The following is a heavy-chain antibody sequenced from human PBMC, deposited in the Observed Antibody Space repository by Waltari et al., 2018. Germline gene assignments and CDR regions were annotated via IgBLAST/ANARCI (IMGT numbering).Heavy chain of an antibody. CDR1: GDSMYEYY. CDR3: ARAGGYNYAYYYYMDV. CDR2: IYVGDSI. D-gene: IGHD5-12*01. V-gene: IGHV4-4*07. J-gene: IGHJ6*03. Sequence: QVQLQESGLGLVKPSETLSLTCNVSGDSMYEYYWSWIRQPAGKGLEWIGRIYVGDSINYNPSFRSRVTMSLDTSKKQFSLKLRSVTAADTAVYYCARAGGYNYAYYYYMDVWGKGTTVTVSS.